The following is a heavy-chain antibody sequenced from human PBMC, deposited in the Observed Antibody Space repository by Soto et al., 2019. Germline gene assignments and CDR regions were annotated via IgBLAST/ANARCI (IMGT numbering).Heavy chain of an antibody. Sequence: GSLRLSCTGSRFIFSNNAMSWVRQAPGKGLEWVSDISGNGHNTYYADSVKGRFTVSRDNSKNTLNLQMDSLRVEDTAVYFCESRTILINMFGVNTVKNYWGQGARVTVS. CDR2: ISGNGHNT. CDR3: ESRTILINMFGVNTVKNY. CDR1: RFIFSNNA. J-gene: IGHJ4*02. D-gene: IGHD3-3*02. V-gene: IGHV3-23*01.